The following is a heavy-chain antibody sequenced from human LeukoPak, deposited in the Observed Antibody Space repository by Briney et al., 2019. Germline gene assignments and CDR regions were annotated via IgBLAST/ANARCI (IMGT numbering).Heavy chain of an antibody. J-gene: IGHJ5*02. V-gene: IGHV1-2*02. CDR1: GYTFTSYY. D-gene: IGHD2-15*01. Sequence: ASVKVSCKASGYTFTSYYMHWVRQAPGQGLEWMGWINPNSGGTNYAQKFQGRVTMTRDTSISTAYMELSRLRSDDTAVYYCARDDYCSGGSCYLNWFDPWGQGTLVTVSS. CDR2: INPNSGGT. CDR3: ARDDYCSGGSCYLNWFDP.